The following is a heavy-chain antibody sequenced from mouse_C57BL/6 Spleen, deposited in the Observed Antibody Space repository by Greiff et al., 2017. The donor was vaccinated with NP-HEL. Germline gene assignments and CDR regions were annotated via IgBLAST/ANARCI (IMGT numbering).Heavy chain of an antibody. CDR1: GYTFTSYT. Sequence: LQESGAELARPGASVKMSCKASGYTFTSYTMHWVKQRPGQGLEWIGYINPSSGYTKYNQKFKDKATLTADKSSSTAYMQLSSLTSEDSAVYYCAELTGTYNYFDYWGQGTTLTVSS. CDR2: INPSSGYT. V-gene: IGHV1-4*01. J-gene: IGHJ2*01. CDR3: AELTGTYNYFDY. D-gene: IGHD4-1*01.